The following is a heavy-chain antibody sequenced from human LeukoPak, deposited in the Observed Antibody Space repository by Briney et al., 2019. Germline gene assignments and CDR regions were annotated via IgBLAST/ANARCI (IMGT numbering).Heavy chain of an antibody. CDR3: ARRMYGDYEGFDY. D-gene: IGHD2-21*02. Sequence: PGESLKISCKGSEYSFSIYWIAWVRQMPGKGLEYMGIIYPEDSVPRYTPSFQGQVTISADKSISTAYLEWSSLKASDTAMYYCARRMYGDYEGFDYWGQGTLVTVSS. V-gene: IGHV5-51*01. J-gene: IGHJ4*02. CDR1: EYSFSIYW. CDR2: IYPEDSVP.